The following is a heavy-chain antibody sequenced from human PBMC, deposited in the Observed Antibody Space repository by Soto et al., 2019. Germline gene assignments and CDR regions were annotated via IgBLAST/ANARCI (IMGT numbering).Heavy chain of an antibody. V-gene: IGHV1-8*01. CDR2: MNPNSGNT. CDR1: GYTFTSYD. Sequence: ASVKVSCKASGYTFTSYDINWVRQATGQGLEWMGWMNPNSGNTGYAQKFQGRVTMTRNTSISTAYMELSSLRSEDTAVYYCARRERDFWSAYYVVYGMDVWGQGTTATVSS. D-gene: IGHD3-3*01. CDR3: ARRERDFWSAYYVVYGMDV. J-gene: IGHJ6*02.